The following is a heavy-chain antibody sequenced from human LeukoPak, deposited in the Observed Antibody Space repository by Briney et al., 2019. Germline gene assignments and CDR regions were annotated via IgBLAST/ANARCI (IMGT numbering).Heavy chain of an antibody. Sequence: GGSLRLSCAASGFTVSSNYMSWVRQAPGKGLEWVSLIYTGVTTYYADSVKGRFTISRDNSKNTLYLQMNSLRVEDTAVYFCARHRTMGKYYFDYWGQGTLVTVSS. CDR3: ARHRTMGKYYFDY. V-gene: IGHV3-53*01. CDR2: IYTGVTT. J-gene: IGHJ4*02. CDR1: GFTVSSNY. D-gene: IGHD3-16*01.